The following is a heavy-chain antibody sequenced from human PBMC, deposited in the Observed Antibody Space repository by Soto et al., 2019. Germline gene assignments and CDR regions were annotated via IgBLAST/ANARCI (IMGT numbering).Heavy chain of an antibody. J-gene: IGHJ6*02. CDR1: GFFFSDYY. V-gene: IGHV3-11*01. Sequence: AGGSLRLSCAASGFFFSDYYLSWIRQAPGKGLECVAYISGTSDTKYIADSVQGRFSVSRDNPKISLFLEVTSLRADDAGVYYCAIGGGEFYYQGMDVWGQGTTVTVSS. CDR3: AIGGGEFYYQGMDV. CDR2: ISGTSDTK. D-gene: IGHD3-10*01.